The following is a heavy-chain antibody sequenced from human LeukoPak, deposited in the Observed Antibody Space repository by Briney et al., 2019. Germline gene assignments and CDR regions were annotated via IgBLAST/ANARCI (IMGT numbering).Heavy chain of an antibody. V-gene: IGHV3-23*01. D-gene: IGHD3-16*01. CDR3: AREGAQGGAPTYFDY. Sequence: GGSLRLSCAASGFTFSSYAMSWVRQAPGKGLEWVSAISGSRGSTYYAGSVKGRFTISRDNSKNTLYLQMNSLRAEDTAVYYCAREGAQGGAPTYFDYWGQGTLVTISS. J-gene: IGHJ4*02. CDR2: ISGSRGST. CDR1: GFTFSSYA.